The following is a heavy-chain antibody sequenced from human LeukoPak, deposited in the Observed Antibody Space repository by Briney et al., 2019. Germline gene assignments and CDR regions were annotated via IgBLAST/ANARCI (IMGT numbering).Heavy chain of an antibody. J-gene: IGHJ4*02. V-gene: IGHV1-2*02. D-gene: IGHD1-1*01. CDR2: INPNSGGT. CDR1: GYTFTDYC. CDR3: VRSGYNWGFDY. Sequence: ASVPVSRKASGYTFTDYCIHWVRQAPGQGLEWMGWINPNSGGTNYEQKFQGRVTMTRDTSISAAYLELSRLRSDDTAVYYCVRSGYNWGFDYWGQGTLVTVSS.